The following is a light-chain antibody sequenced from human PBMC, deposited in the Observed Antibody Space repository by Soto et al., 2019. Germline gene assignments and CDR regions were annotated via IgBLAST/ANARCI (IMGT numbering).Light chain of an antibody. J-gene: IGKJ4*01. CDR2: SAS. Sequence: IQMTQSPSSVSASVGDRVTITCRASQSINFWLAWYQQTSGKAPKLLIYSASILQIGVPSRFIGSGSGTEFTLTISSLQPEDFGTYFCQQAFSLPVTFGGGNRVEIK. CDR3: QQAFSLPVT. CDR1: QSINFW. V-gene: IGKV1-12*01.